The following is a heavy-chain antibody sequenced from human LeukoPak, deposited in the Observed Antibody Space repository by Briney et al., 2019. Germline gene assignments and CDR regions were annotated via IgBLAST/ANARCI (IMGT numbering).Heavy chain of an antibody. J-gene: IGHJ4*02. Sequence: PGGSLRLSRAATGFTVSGNYMTWVRQAPGTGLEWVSIIYSGGSTYYADSVKGRFTISRDNSKNTLYLQMQSLRAEDTGVYFCAWGLRGEPYCCYNWGQGTLVTVSS. D-gene: IGHD1-14*01. V-gene: IGHV3-66*01. CDR3: AWGLRGEPYCCYN. CDR2: IYSGGST. CDR1: GFTVSGNY.